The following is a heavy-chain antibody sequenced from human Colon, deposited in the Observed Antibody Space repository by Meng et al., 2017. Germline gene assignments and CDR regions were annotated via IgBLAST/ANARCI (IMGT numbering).Heavy chain of an antibody. D-gene: IGHD6-13*01. CDR1: GDIVSSNDAT. Sequence: QVQLPQSCPGLVKPSQTLSLTCAIAGDIVSSNDATWNWIRQSPSRGLEWLGRTFYRAKLISDYAVSLESRITINPDTSKNQFTLQLNSVTPEDTAVYYCARLVGNSWLPDWGQGTLVTVSS. CDR3: ARLVGNSWLPD. V-gene: IGHV6-1*01. J-gene: IGHJ4*02. CDR2: TFYRAKLIS.